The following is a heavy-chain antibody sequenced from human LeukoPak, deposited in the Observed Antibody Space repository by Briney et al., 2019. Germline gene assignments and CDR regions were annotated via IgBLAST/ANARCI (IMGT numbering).Heavy chain of an antibody. CDR2: INHSGST. Sequence: SETLSLTCAVYGGSFNGYYWSWIRQPPGKGLGWIGEINHSGSTNYNPSLKSRVTISVDTSKNQFSLKLSSVTAADTAVYYCARGHHIPSYDFWSGYYTDYYYYGMDVWGQGTTVTVSS. V-gene: IGHV4-34*01. CDR3: ARGHHIPSYDFWSGYYTDYYYYGMDV. CDR1: GGSFNGYY. D-gene: IGHD3-3*01. J-gene: IGHJ6*02.